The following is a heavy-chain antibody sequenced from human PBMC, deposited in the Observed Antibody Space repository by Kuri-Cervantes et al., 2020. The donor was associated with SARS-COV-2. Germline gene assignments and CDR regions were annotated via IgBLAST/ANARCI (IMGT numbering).Heavy chain of an antibody. J-gene: IGHJ5*02. D-gene: IGHD1-14*01. CDR2: IKQDGSEK. Sequence: GGSLRRSCEASGFTFSSYWMSWVRQAPGKGLEWVANIKQDGSEKYYVDSVKGRFTISRDNAKNSLYLQMNSMRAEDTAAYYCARLYRPEGAWGQGTLVTVSS. CDR1: GFTFSSYW. CDR3: ARLYRPEGA. V-gene: IGHV3-7*01.